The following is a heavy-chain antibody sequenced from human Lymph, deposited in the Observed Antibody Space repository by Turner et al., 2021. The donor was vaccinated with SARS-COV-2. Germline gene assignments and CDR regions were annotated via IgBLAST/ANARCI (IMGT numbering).Heavy chain of an antibody. J-gene: IGHJ6*02. CDR1: GFTFSSYA. CDR3: ARDTGGQVDV. V-gene: IGHV3-30-3*01. D-gene: IGHD2-8*02. Sequence: QVQLVESGGGVFQPGRSLSLSCAASGFTFSSYAMHWVRQAPGKGLECVAVISYDGSNNYYADSVKGRFTISRDNSKNTLYLQMNSLGAEDTAVYYCARDTGGQVDVWGQGTTVTVSS. CDR2: ISYDGSNN.